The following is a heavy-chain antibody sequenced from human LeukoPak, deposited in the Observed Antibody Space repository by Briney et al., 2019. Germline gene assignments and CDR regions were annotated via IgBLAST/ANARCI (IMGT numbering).Heavy chain of an antibody. CDR1: GFTFSSYA. V-gene: IGHV3-64*01. CDR3: AKRSSESYYYDY. CDR2: ITSNGGST. J-gene: IGHJ4*02. D-gene: IGHD3-10*01. Sequence: TGGSLRLSCAASGFTFSSYAFYWVRQAPGKGLEYVSSITSNGGSTYYANSVKGRFTISRDNAKNTLYLQMDSLRAEDMAVYYCAKRSSESYYYDYWGQGTLVTVSS.